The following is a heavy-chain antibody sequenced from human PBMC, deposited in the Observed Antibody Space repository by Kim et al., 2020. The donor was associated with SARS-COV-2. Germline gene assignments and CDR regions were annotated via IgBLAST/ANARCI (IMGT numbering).Heavy chain of an antibody. D-gene: IGHD6-19*01. J-gene: IGHJ4*02. V-gene: IGHV3-23*01. CDR1: GFTFSIYA. Sequence: GGSLRLSCAASGFTFSIYAMSWVRQAPGKGLEWVSTISGSGGSTYYADSVKGRFTISRDNSKNTLYLQMNSLRAEDTAVYYCAKARLIVAVAGTKGAFDYWGQGTLVTVSS. CDR3: AKARLIVAVAGTKGAFDY. CDR2: ISGSGGST.